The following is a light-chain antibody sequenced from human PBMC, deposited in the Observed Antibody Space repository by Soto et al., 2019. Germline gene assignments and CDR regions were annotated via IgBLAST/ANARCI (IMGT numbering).Light chain of an antibody. CDR2: DDN. V-gene: IGLV1-40*01. CDR1: SSNIGAGYD. CDR3: QSFDSALSASV. J-gene: IGLJ1*01. Sequence: QSVLTQPPSVSGAPGQRVAISCAGSSSNIGAGYDLHWYQHLPGTAPKLLIYDDNNRPSAVPDRFSGSRSGTSASLATTGLQAEDEAEDYGQSFDSALSASVFGTGPKVPV.